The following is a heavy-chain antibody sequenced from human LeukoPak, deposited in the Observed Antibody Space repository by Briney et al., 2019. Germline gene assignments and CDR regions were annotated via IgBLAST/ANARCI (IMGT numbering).Heavy chain of an antibody. V-gene: IGHV3-33*08. CDR2: FWSDGRQK. CDR3: ARDDDGSGKYGQLY. D-gene: IGHD3-10*01. CDR1: GFTFSDYE. J-gene: IGHJ4*02. Sequence: GGSLRLSCTASGFTFSDYEVNWIRRAPGKGLEWVAVFWSDGRQKYYVDSVKGRFTVSRDTSKKTVYLQMNSLRAEDTAVYYCARDDDGSGKYGQLYWGQGTLVTVSS.